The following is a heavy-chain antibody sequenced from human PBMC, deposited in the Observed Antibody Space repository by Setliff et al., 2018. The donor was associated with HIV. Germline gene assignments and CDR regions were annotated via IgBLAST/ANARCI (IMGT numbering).Heavy chain of an antibody. D-gene: IGHD6-19*01. Sequence: PSETLSLTCRVYGGSITSGNYYWGWIRQAPGKGLEWIASMIYGGDTWYNPSLKSRVTIYVDTANNEISLRLSSVTAEDTAVYRCARPHSGRGGGAWFDPWGQGTLVTVSS. CDR1: GGSITSGNYY. J-gene: IGHJ5*02. CDR3: ARPHSGRGGGAWFDP. CDR2: MIYGGDT. V-gene: IGHV4-39*01.